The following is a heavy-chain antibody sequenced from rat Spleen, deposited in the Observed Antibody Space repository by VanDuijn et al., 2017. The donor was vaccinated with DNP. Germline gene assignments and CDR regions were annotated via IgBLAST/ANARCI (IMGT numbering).Heavy chain of an antibody. CDR1: GVSFTNSG. V-gene: IGHV2-4*01. D-gene: IGHD5-1*01. CDR3: TSLGARFAY. CDR2: MWSGGST. Sequence: QVQLKESGPGLVQPSQTLSLTCTVSGVSFTNSGVSWVRQPPGKGLEWVGVMWSGGSTAYNSALKSRLSISRDTSKSQVFLKMNSLQTEDTAIYFCTSLGARFAYWGQGTLVTVSS. J-gene: IGHJ3*01.